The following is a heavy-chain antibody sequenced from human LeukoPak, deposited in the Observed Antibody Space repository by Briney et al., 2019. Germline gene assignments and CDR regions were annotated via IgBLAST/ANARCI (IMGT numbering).Heavy chain of an antibody. CDR1: GFTFSSYN. CDR2: ISSSGSYI. V-gene: IGHV3-21*01. Sequence: GGSLGLSCVASGFTFSSYNMNWVRQAPGKGLEWVSSISSSGSYIYYADSVKGRFTISRDSAKNSLHLQMNSLRADDTAMYYCAREVRYTGICLDYWGQGTLVTVSS. J-gene: IGHJ4*02. CDR3: AREVRYTGICLDY. D-gene: IGHD6-13*01.